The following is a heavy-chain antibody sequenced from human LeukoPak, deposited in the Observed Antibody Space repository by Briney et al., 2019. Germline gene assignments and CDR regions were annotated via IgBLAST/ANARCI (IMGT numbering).Heavy chain of an antibody. CDR1: GGSISSSSYY. CDR3: ASRGSRQYYFDY. Sequence: SETLSLTCSVSGGSISSSSYYWGWIRQAPGKGLEWIGSIYYSGSTYYNPSLKSRVTISEDTSKNQFSLKLSSVTAADTAVYYCASRGSRQYYFDYWGQGTLVTVSS. V-gene: IGHV4-39*07. CDR2: IYYSGST. D-gene: IGHD2-15*01. J-gene: IGHJ4*02.